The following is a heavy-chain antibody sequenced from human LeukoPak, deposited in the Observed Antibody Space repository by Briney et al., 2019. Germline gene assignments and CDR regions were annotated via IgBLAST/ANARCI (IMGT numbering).Heavy chain of an antibody. J-gene: IGHJ4*02. Sequence: GGSLGLSCAASGFTFSDYYMGWMRQAPGKGLEWVSYISSSGTAIYSADSVKGRFTISRDNAKNSLYLQMNSLRAEDTAVYSCARARGSYSFDYWGQGTLVTVSS. CDR2: ISSSGTAI. V-gene: IGHV3-11*01. CDR1: GFTFSDYY. D-gene: IGHD1-26*01. CDR3: ARARGSYSFDY.